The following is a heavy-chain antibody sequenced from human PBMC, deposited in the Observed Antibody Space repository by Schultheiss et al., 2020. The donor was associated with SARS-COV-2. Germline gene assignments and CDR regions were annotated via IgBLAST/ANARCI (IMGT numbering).Heavy chain of an antibody. Sequence: GGSLRLSCAASGFTFSSYSMNWVRQAPGKGLEWVSSISSSSSYIYYADSVKGRFTISRDNAKNSLYLQMNSLRAGDTAVYYCARDYAAYDAFDIWGQGTMVTVSS. J-gene: IGHJ3*02. D-gene: IGHD4-17*01. CDR3: ARDYAAYDAFDI. CDR2: ISSSSSYI. CDR1: GFTFSSYS. V-gene: IGHV3-21*01.